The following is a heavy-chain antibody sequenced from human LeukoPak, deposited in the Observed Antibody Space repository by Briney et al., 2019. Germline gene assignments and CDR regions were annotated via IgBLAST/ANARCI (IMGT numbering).Heavy chain of an antibody. CDR3: ARANYGDFLDY. J-gene: IGHJ4*02. V-gene: IGHV3-30*19. D-gene: IGHD4-17*01. CDR1: GFTFSSYG. Sequence: GGSLRLSCAASGFTFSSYGMHWVRQPPGKGLDWVAVMSYDGGNIYYADSVKGRFTISRDNSKSTLYLQMNSLRPEDTALYYCARANYGDFLDYWGQGTLVTVSS. CDR2: MSYDGGNI.